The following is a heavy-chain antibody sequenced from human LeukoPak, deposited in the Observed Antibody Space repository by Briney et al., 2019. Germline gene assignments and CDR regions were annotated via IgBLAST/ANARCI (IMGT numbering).Heavy chain of an antibody. J-gene: IGHJ4*02. D-gene: IGHD2-2*01. CDR3: ARDNAVSSLFDY. CDR2: IYYSGST. Sequence: SETLSLTCTVSGGSISSGGYYWSWIRQHPGKGLEWIGYIYYSGSTYYNPSLKSRVTTSVDTSKNQFSLKLSSVTAADTAVYYCARDNAVSSLFDYWGQGTLVTVSS. V-gene: IGHV4-31*03. CDR1: GGSISSGGYY.